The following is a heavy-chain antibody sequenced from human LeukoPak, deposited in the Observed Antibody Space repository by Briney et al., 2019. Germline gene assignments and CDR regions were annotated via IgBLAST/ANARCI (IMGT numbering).Heavy chain of an antibody. D-gene: IGHD3-3*01. CDR2: ISGSGGST. Sequence: GGSLRLSCAASGFIFSSYAMSWVRQAPGKGLEWVSAISGSGGSTYYADSVKGRFTISRDNSKNTLYLQMNSLRAEDTAVYYCAKDTIFGVVMMYYFDYWGQGTLVTVSS. CDR3: AKDTIFGVVMMYYFDY. J-gene: IGHJ4*02. V-gene: IGHV3-23*01. CDR1: GFIFSSYA.